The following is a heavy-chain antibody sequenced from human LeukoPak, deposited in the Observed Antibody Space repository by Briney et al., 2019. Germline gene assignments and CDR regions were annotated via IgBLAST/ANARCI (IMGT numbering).Heavy chain of an antibody. V-gene: IGHV1-24*01. J-gene: IGHJ4*02. D-gene: IGHD1-26*01. CDR2: FDPEDGET. CDR3: TGDNQYSDPPRALAY. Sequence: GASVKVSCKVSGYTLTELSMRWVRQAPGKGLEWMGGFDPEDGETSYAQKFQGRVTMTRDTSTSTVYMELSSLRSEDTAVYYCTGDNQYSDPPRALAYWGQGTRVIVSS. CDR1: GYTLTELS.